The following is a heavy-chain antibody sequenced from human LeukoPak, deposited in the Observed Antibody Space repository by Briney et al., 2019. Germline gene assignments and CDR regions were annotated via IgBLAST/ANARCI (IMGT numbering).Heavy chain of an antibody. V-gene: IGHV4-59*01. J-gene: IGHJ5*02. D-gene: IGHD3-10*01. CDR2: VFYTGSS. CDR3: ARAGAWQIDP. Sequence: SETLSLTCTVSGGSISSYYWSWIRQPPGKGLEWIGHVFYTGSSNYNPSLKTRVTISLDRSNNHFSLRLTSVTAAVTAVYYCARAGAWQIDPWGQGTLVTVSS. CDR1: GGSISSYY.